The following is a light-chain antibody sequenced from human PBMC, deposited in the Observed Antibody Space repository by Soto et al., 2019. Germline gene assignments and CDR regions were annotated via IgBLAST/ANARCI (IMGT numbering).Light chain of an antibody. Sequence: QSVLTQPASVSGSPGQSITISCTGTSSDIGDYKSVSWYQQHPGKAPKLMIYEVTNRPSGVSNRFSGSKSGNTASLTISGLQTEDEADYYCSSFRSPNTRVFGTGTKVTVL. CDR3: SSFRSPNTRV. V-gene: IGLV2-14*01. CDR1: SSDIGDYKS. J-gene: IGLJ1*01. CDR2: EVT.